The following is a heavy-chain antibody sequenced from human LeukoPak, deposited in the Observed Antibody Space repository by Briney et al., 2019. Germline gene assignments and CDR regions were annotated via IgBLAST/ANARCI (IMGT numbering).Heavy chain of an antibody. CDR1: GYTFTGYY. CDR3: ARTKQLVRIDFDY. J-gene: IGHJ4*02. V-gene: IGHV1-2*02. D-gene: IGHD6-6*01. CDR2: INPNSGGT. Sequence: GASVKVSCKASGYTFTGYYMHWVRQAPGQGLEWMGWINPNSGGTNYAQKFQGRVTMTRDTSISTAYMELSRLRSDDTAVYYCARTKQLVRIDFDYWGQGTLVTVSS.